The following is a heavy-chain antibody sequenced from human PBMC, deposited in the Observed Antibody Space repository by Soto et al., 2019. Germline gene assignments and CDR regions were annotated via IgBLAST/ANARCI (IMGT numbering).Heavy chain of an antibody. D-gene: IGHD3-3*01. CDR2: IIPIFRTT. V-gene: IGHV1-69*06. CDR3: ARGDDFWSGHFDH. Sequence: QVLLVQSGSEVKKPGSSIKVSCKASGGTFTSYTFNWVRQAPGQGHEWMGGIIPIFRTTNYAQKFQGRVTITADKSTSTAYMELSSMRSEDTAVYYCARGDDFWSGHFDHWGQGTLVTVSS. CDR1: GGTFTSYT. J-gene: IGHJ4*02.